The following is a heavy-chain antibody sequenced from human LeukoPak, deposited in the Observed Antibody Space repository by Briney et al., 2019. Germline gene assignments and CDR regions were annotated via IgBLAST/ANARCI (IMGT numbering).Heavy chain of an antibody. CDR1: GFTFSSYA. J-gene: IGHJ4*02. Sequence: GGSLRLSCAASGFTFSSYAMSWVRQAPGKGLEWVSAISGSGGSTYYAGSVKGRFTISRDNSKNTLYLQMNSLGAEDTAVYYCAKGRRYYDILTGYHKYYFDYWGQGTLVTVSS. CDR3: AKGRRYYDILTGYHKYYFDY. CDR2: ISGSGGST. V-gene: IGHV3-23*01. D-gene: IGHD3-9*01.